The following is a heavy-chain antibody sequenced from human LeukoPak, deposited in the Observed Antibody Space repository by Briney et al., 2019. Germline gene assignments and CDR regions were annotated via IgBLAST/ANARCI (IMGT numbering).Heavy chain of an antibody. Sequence: PSETLSLTCTVSGGSISSYYWSWIRQPAGKGLEWIGRIYTSGSTNYNPSLKSRVTMSVDTSKNQFSLKLSSVTAADTAVYYCARGKQQLVRDYYYYMDVWGKGTTVTVSS. V-gene: IGHV4-4*07. J-gene: IGHJ6*03. CDR2: IYTSGST. CDR3: ARGKQQLVRDYYYYMDV. CDR1: GGSISSYY. D-gene: IGHD6-13*01.